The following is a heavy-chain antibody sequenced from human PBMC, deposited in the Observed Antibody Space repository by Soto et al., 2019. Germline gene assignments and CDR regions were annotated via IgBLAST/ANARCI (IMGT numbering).Heavy chain of an antibody. Sequence: SETLSLTCTVSGGSLSSYYWTWIRQSPGKGLEWIGYVYFSGNTNYNPSLKSRVTISIDTSKNQFSLRLASVTAADTAFYYCGSVRPSGYVLSWGQGTLVTAPQ. CDR3: GSVRPSGYVLS. CDR2: VYFSGNT. D-gene: IGHD6-25*01. V-gene: IGHV4-59*01. CDR1: GGSLSSYY. J-gene: IGHJ5*02.